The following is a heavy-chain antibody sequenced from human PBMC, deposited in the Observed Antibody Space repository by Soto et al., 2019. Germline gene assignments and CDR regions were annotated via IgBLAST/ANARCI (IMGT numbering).Heavy chain of an antibody. CDR2: ISYDGSNK. CDR3: AKAHNWNDSPLDY. Sequence: PGGSLRLSCAASGFTFSSYGMHWVRQAPGKGLEWVAVISYDGSNKYYADSVKGRLTISRDNSKNTLYLQMNSLRAEDTAVYYCAKAHNWNDSPLDYWGQGTLVTVSS. J-gene: IGHJ4*02. CDR1: GFTFSSYG. D-gene: IGHD1-20*01. V-gene: IGHV3-30*18.